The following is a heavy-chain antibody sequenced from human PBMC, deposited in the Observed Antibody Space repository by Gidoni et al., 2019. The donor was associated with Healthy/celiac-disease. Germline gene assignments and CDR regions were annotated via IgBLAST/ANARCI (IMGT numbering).Heavy chain of an antibody. CDR1: GFTFSSYG. D-gene: IGHD3-3*01. CDR2: IWYDGSNK. Sequence: QVQLVESGGGVVQPGRSLRLSCAASGFTFSSYGMHWVRQAPGKGLEWVAVIWYDGSNKYYADSVKGRFTISRDNSKNTLYLQMNSLRAEDTAVYYCARDRSPYYDFWSGYYPPQYYYYGMDVWGQGTTVTVSS. J-gene: IGHJ6*02. CDR3: ARDRSPYYDFWSGYYPPQYYYYGMDV. V-gene: IGHV3-33*08.